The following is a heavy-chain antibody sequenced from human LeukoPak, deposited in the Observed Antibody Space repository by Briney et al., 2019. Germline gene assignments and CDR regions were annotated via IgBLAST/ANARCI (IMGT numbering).Heavy chain of an antibody. Sequence: SETLSLTCAVSGGSFSGYYWTWIRQPPGKGLEWIGEINHSGSTNYNPSLKSRVTMSVDTSKNQFSLKLSSVTAADTAVYYCARETLRGHYWGQGALVTVSS. V-gene: IGHV4-34*01. D-gene: IGHD4-17*01. CDR1: GGSFSGYY. J-gene: IGHJ4*02. CDR3: ARETLRGHY. CDR2: INHSGST.